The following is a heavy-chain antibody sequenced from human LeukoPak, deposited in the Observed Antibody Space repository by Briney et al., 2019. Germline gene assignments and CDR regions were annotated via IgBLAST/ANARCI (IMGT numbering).Heavy chain of an antibody. CDR3: ARVRRPYCSGGSCYEDY. CDR1: GGTFSSYA. Sequence: SVKVSCKASGGTFSSYAISWVRQAPGQGLEWMGRIIPILGIANYAQKFQGRVTITADKSTSTAYMELSSLRSEDTAVYYCARVRRPYCSGGSCYEDYWGQGTLVTVSS. CDR2: IIPILGIA. V-gene: IGHV1-69*04. D-gene: IGHD2-15*01. J-gene: IGHJ4*02.